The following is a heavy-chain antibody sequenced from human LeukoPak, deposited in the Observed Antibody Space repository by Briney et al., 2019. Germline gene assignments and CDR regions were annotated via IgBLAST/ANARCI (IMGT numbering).Heavy chain of an antibody. CDR2: IYYTGST. D-gene: IGHD3-22*01. CDR3: ARSSVPYYYYNYYMDV. V-gene: IGHV4-59*01. Sequence: SETLSLTCTVSGGSISTYYWSWIRQPPGKGLEWIGYIYYTGSTNYNPSLKSRVTISVDTSKNQFSLKLSSVTAADTAVYYCARSSVPYYYYNYYMDVWGKGTTVTVS. J-gene: IGHJ6*03. CDR1: GGSISTYY.